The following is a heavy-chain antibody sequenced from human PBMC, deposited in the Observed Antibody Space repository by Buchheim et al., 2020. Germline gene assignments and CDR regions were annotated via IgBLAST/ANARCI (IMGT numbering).Heavy chain of an antibody. CDR3: ARHRVAVARWYFDY. V-gene: IGHV4-39*01. CDR2: IYYSGST. J-gene: IGHJ4*02. CDR1: GGSISSSSYY. D-gene: IGHD6-19*01. Sequence: QLQLQESGPGLVKPSETLSLTCTVSGGSISSSSYYWGWIRQPPGKGLEWIGSIYYSGSTYYNPSLKSRVTISVDTAKNQFSLKLSSVTAADTAVYYCARHRVAVARWYFDYWGQGTL.